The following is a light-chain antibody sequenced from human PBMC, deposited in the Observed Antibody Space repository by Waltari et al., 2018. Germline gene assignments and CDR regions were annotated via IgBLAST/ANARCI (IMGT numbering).Light chain of an antibody. V-gene: IGLV3-21*03. CDR3: QVWEGSSDHYV. J-gene: IGLJ1*01. CDR1: NIGGKT. CDR2: DDS. Sequence: SYVLTPPASVSVAPGKTARITWGGNNIGGKTVHWYQLRPGQAPVLVVHDDSDRPSGIPERFSGSNSGNTATLTISWVEVGDEGDYYCQVWEGSSDHYVFGTGTAVSV.